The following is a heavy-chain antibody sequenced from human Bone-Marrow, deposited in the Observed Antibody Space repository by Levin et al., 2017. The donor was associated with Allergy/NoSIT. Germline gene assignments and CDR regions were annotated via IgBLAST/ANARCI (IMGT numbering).Heavy chain of an antibody. CDR2: ISYDGSNK. Sequence: GGSLRLSCAASGFTFSSYAMHWVRQAPGKGLEWVAVISYDGSNKHYADSVKGRFTISRDNSRKALYVQMNSLRAEDTAVYYCARDLVGYSGYEEDYWGQGTLVTVSS. V-gene: IGHV3-30-3*01. CDR3: ARDLVGYSGYEEDY. J-gene: IGHJ4*02. D-gene: IGHD5-12*01. CDR1: GFTFSSYA.